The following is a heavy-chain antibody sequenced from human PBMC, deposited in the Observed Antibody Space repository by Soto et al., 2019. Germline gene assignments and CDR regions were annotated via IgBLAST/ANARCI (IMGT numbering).Heavy chain of an antibody. Sequence: QVQLQQWGAGLLKPSETLSLTCAVYGGSFSGYYWSWIRQPPGKGLEWIGEINHSGSTNYNPSLNSRVTISGDTSKNQFSLKLSSVTAADTAVYYCASLRDYRFGYWGQGTLVTVSS. D-gene: IGHD3-10*01. CDR1: GGSFSGYY. J-gene: IGHJ4*02. CDR2: INHSGST. CDR3: ASLRDYRFGY. V-gene: IGHV4-34*01.